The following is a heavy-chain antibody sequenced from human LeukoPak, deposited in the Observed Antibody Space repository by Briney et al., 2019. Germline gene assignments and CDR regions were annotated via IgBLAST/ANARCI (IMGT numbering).Heavy chain of an antibody. CDR3: AKKWYSSSSPFDY. CDR2: ISGSGGST. D-gene: IGHD6-6*01. Sequence: GGSLRLSCAASGFTFSSYAMSWVRQAPGKGLEWVSAISGSGGSTYYAASVKGRFTISRDNSKNTLYLQMNSLRAEDTAVYYCAKKWYSSSSPFDYWGQETLVTVSS. J-gene: IGHJ4*02. V-gene: IGHV3-23*01. CDR1: GFTFSSYA.